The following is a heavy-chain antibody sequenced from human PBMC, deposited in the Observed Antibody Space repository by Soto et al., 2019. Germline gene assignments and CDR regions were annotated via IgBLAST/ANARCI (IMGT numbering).Heavy chain of an antibody. D-gene: IGHD6-19*01. J-gene: IGHJ4*02. V-gene: IGHV3-23*01. CDR2: ISGSGGST. Sequence: GGSLRLSCAASGFTFSSYAMSWVRQAPGKGLEWVSAISGSGGSTYYADSLKGRYTISRDNSKNTLYLQMNSLRAEYTAVYYCAKERVNIAVAPPYFDYWGQGTLVTVSS. CDR3: AKERVNIAVAPPYFDY. CDR1: GFTFSSYA.